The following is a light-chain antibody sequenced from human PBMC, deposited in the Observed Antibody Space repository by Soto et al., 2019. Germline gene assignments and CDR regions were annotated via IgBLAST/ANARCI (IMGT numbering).Light chain of an antibody. J-gene: IGKJ1*01. CDR2: LGS. Sequence: DIVMTQSPLSLPVTPGEPASISCRSSQSLLHSNGYNYLDWYLQKPGQSPQLLIYLGSNRSSGVPDRFSGSGSGTDFTLKISRVXXXXXXVYYCMQALQTPRTFGQGXKVEIK. V-gene: IGKV2-28*01. CDR3: MQALQTPRT. CDR1: QSLLHSNGYNY.